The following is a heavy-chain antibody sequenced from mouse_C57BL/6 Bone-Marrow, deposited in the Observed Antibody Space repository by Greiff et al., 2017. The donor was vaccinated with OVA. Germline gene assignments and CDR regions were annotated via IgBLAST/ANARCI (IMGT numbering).Heavy chain of an antibody. J-gene: IGHJ3*01. Sequence: VQLQQPVAELVKPGASVKLSCKASGYTFTSYWMHWVKQRPGQGLEWIGMIHPNSGSTNYHEQFTSKATLTVDNSSSTAYMQLSSLTSEDSAVYYCAKLRRRFAYWGQGTLVTVSA. CDR3: AKLRRRFAY. CDR1: GYTFTSYW. CDR2: IHPNSGST. V-gene: IGHV1-64*01. D-gene: IGHD1-1*01.